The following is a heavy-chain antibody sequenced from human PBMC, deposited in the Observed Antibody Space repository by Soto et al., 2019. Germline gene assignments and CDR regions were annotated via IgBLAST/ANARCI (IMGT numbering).Heavy chain of an antibody. CDR1: VLTFGNYA. CDR2: IRNQTYSETT. V-gene: IGHV3-49*04. Sequence: PGGSLRLSCTASVLTFGNYAISWVRQAPGKGLEWVGLIRNQTYSETTQYAPSLKGRFTISRDDSNSIAYLQMSSLQVDDSAVYYCTSAESPGRFHFDYWGQGIPVTVSS. D-gene: IGHD3-10*01. J-gene: IGHJ4*02. CDR3: TSAESPGRFHFDY.